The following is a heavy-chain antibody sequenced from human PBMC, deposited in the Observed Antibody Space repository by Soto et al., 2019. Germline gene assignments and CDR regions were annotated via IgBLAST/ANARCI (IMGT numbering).Heavy chain of an antibody. Sequence: VQLVESGGGVVQPGRSLRLSCAASGFTFSDYAMHWVRQAPGKGLEWVAVVSHDGRNTHYADSVKGRFTISRDSSKNTVSLEMTSLRAEDTAGYYFGKGGRQWLVTSDFNYWGQGALVTVSS. J-gene: IGHJ4*02. CDR2: VSHDGRNT. D-gene: IGHD6-19*01. CDR1: GFTFSDYA. CDR3: GKGGRQWLVTSDFNY. V-gene: IGHV3-30*18.